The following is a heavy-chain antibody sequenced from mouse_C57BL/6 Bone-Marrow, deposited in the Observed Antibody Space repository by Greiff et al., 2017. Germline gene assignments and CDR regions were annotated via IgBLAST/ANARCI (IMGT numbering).Heavy chain of an antibody. CDR1: GYTFTDYY. CDR3: ARFGYYGSSYVFDY. Sequence: VQLQQSGAELVRPGASVKLSCKASGYTFTDYYINWVKQRPGQGLEWIARIYPGSGNTYYNEKFKGKATLIAEKSSSTAYMQLSSLTSEDSAVYFCARFGYYGSSYVFDYWGQGTTLTVSS. V-gene: IGHV1-76*01. D-gene: IGHD1-1*01. J-gene: IGHJ2*01. CDR2: IYPGSGNT.